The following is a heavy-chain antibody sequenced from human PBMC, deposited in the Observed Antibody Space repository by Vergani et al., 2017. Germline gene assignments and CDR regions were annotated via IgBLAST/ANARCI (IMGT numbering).Heavy chain of an antibody. Sequence: QVQLVESGGGVVQPGRSLRLSCAASGFTFSSYGMHWFRQAPGKGLEWVAVISYDGSNKYYADSVKGRFTISRDNSKNTLYLQMNSLRAEDTAVYYCGIAAAGTYYYYYMDVWGKGTTVTVSS. V-gene: IGHV3-30*03. CDR3: GIAAAGTYYYYYMDV. D-gene: IGHD6-13*01. J-gene: IGHJ6*03. CDR1: GFTFSSYG. CDR2: ISYDGSNK.